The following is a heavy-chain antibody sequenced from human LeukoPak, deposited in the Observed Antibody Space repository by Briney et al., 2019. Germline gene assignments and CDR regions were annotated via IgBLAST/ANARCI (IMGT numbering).Heavy chain of an antibody. Sequence: PSETLSLTCSVSGGSTNSRNHYWGWIRQPPGKGLEWIASIYSSGATYYNPSLKSRVIISVDTSKNQISLKLSSVTASDTAVYYCARHSMRYNWFDPWGQGTLVTVSS. V-gene: IGHV4-39*01. CDR3: ARHSMRYNWFDP. CDR1: GGSTNSRNHY. CDR2: IYSSGAT. J-gene: IGHJ5*02. D-gene: IGHD2/OR15-2a*01.